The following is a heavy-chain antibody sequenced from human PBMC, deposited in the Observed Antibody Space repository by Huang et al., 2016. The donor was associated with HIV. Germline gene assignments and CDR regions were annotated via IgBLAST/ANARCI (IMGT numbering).Heavy chain of an antibody. Sequence: QVQLVESGGGVVQPGGSLRLSCAASGFTFSSYGVHGVRQAPGKGLEWVAFIRYDGSNKYYADSVRGRFTIARDNSKNTLYLQMNSLRAEDTAVYYCAKGSMANAFDIWGQGTMVTVSS. D-gene: IGHD3-10*01. CDR1: GFTFSSYG. J-gene: IGHJ3*02. CDR2: IRYDGSNK. CDR3: AKGSMANAFDI. V-gene: IGHV3-30*02.